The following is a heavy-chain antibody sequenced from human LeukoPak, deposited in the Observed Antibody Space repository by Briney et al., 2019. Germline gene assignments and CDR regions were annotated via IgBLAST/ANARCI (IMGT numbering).Heavy chain of an antibody. CDR1: GFTFSIYN. D-gene: IGHD3-3*01. CDR2: ISSTGNTI. Sequence: PGGSLRLSCAASGFTFSIYNMNSVRQAPGKGLEWVSYISSTGNTIYYADSVKGRFTISRDNAKNSLSLQMNSLRDEDAAVYYCARGFLGDAFDIWGQGTMVTVSS. CDR3: ARGFLGDAFDI. V-gene: IGHV3-48*02. J-gene: IGHJ3*02.